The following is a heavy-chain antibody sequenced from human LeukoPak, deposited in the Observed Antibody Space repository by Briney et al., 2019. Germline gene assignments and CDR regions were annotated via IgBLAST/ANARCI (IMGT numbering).Heavy chain of an antibody. V-gene: IGHV3-11*01. J-gene: IGHJ4*02. CDR3: ARDLDTAMGLDY. Sequence: GRSLRLSCAASGFIFSDYYMSWIRQAPGKGLEWISYISTDDRAIYYADSVKGRFTISRDNANNSLYLQMNSLRVDDTAVYYCARDLDTAMGLDYWGQGTLVTVPS. D-gene: IGHD5-18*01. CDR2: ISTDDRAI. CDR1: GFIFSDYY.